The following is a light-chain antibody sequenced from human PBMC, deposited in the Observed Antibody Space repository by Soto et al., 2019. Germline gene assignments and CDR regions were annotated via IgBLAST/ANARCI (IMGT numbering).Light chain of an antibody. V-gene: IGLV2-14*03. J-gene: IGLJ1*01. CDR1: SSDVGGYNY. Sequence: HSALTQPASVSGSPGQSITISCTGTSSDVGGYNYVSWYQQHPGKAPKLMIYDFNSRPSGVSNRFSGSKSGNTASLTISGLQAEDEADYYCSSYTSSGTRVFGAGTKVTVL. CDR3: SSYTSSGTRV. CDR2: DFN.